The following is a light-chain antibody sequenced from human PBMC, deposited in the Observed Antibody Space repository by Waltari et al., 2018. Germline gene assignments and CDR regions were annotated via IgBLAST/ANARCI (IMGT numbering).Light chain of an antibody. CDR1: QSVVYTSNNQNY. CDR2: WAS. Sequence: DIVMTQSPDSLAVSLGERATINCKSSQSVVYTSNNQNYLAWYRQKSGQPPELRIYWASTRESGVPDRFSGSGSATNFTLTISSLQAEDVAVYYCQQYSIMPRTFGQGTKVEIK. V-gene: IGKV4-1*01. J-gene: IGKJ1*01. CDR3: QQYSIMPRT.